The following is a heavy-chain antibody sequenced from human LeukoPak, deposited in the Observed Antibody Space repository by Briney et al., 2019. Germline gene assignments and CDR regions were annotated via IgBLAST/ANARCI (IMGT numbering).Heavy chain of an antibody. J-gene: IGHJ4*02. CDR1: GGSISSGGYY. V-gene: IGHV4-39*07. CDR2: INHSGST. CDR3: ARGRYSYGSR. D-gene: IGHD5-18*01. Sequence: SGTLSLTCTVSGGSISSGGYYWSWIRQPPGKGLEWIGEINHSGSTNYNPSLKSRVTISVDTSKNQFSLKLSSVTAADTAVYYCARGRYSYGSRWGQGTLVTVSS.